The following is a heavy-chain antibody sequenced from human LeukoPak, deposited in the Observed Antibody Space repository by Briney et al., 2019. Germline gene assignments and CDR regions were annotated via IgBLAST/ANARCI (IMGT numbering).Heavy chain of an antibody. D-gene: IGHD3-22*01. CDR3: ARDRAWWPPYCYDSSGYYLDY. J-gene: IGHJ4*02. CDR1: GFTFSSYG. Sequence: GGSLRLSCTASGFTFSSYGMSWVRQAPGKGLEWVSAISGSGGSTYYADSVKGRFTISRDNAKNSLYLQMNSLRAEDTAVYYCARDRAWWPPYCYDSSGYYLDYWGQGTLVTVSS. CDR2: ISGSGGST. V-gene: IGHV3-23*01.